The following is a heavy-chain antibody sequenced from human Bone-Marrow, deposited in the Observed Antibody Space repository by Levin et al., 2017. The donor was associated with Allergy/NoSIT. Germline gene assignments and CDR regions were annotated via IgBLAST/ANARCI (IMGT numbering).Heavy chain of an antibody. Sequence: SETLSLTCTVSGGSISSGSYYWSWIRQPAGKGLEWIGRIYTSGSTNYNPSLKSRVTISMDTSKNQFSLKLNSVTVADTGMYFCARGRYSGYDSLFFFDFWGQGTLVTVSS. CDR2: IYTSGST. CDR1: GGSISSGSYY. CDR3: ARGRYSGYDSLFFFDF. J-gene: IGHJ4*02. V-gene: IGHV4-61*02. D-gene: IGHD5-12*01.